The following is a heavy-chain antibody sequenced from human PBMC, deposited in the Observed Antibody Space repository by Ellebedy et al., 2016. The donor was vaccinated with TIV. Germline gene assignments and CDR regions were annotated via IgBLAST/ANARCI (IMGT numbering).Heavy chain of an antibody. D-gene: IGHD1-14*01. Sequence: GESLKISCAASEFTFNWHGMHWVRQTPGKGLEWVAVISHDGRNEDYADSVRGRFTIYRDNSKNTLYLQMNSLRLEDTAVYYCARARINQLYGFDIWGQGTMVTVSS. J-gene: IGHJ3*02. CDR2: ISHDGRNE. CDR1: EFTFNWHG. V-gene: IGHV3-30*01. CDR3: ARARINQLYGFDI.